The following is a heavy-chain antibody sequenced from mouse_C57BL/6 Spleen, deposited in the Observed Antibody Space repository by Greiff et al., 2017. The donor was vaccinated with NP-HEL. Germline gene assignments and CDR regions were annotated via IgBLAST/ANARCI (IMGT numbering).Heavy chain of an antibody. V-gene: IGHV3-6*01. CDR1: GYSITSGYY. J-gene: IGHJ3*01. Sequence: EVQLQESGPGLVKPSQSLSLTCSVTGYSITSGYYWNWIRQFPGNKLEWMGYISYDGSNNYNPSLKNRISITRDTSKNQFFLKLNSVTTEDTATYYCAIEIYDYAWFAYWGQGTLVTVSA. D-gene: IGHD2-4*01. CDR3: AIEIYDYAWFAY. CDR2: ISYDGSN.